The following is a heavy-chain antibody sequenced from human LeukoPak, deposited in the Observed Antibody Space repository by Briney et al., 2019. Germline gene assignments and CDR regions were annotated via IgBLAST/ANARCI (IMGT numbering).Heavy chain of an antibody. CDR3: ARTTVTTHPFDY. D-gene: IGHD4-17*01. Sequence: SETLSLTCTVSGGSISSYHWSWIRQPPGKGLEWIGYIYYSGSTNYNPSLKSRVTISVDTSKNQFSLKLSSVTAADTAVYYCARTTVTTHPFDYWGQGTLVTVSS. CDR2: IYYSGST. J-gene: IGHJ4*02. CDR1: GGSISSYH. V-gene: IGHV4-59*01.